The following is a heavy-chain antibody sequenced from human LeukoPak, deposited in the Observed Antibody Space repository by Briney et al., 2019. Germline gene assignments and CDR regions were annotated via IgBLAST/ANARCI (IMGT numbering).Heavy chain of an antibody. CDR1: SFTFSNAW. J-gene: IGHJ4*02. Sequence: GSLRLSCAASSFTFSNAWMNWVRRAPGKGLEWVGRIKSNSDGGAADYAAPVKGRFTISRDDSKNTLYLQMNSLRAEDTAVYYCARGARQLLMIQTRPGDYWGQGTLVTVSS. V-gene: IGHV3-15*07. CDR3: ARGARQLLMIQTRPGDY. D-gene: IGHD6-6*01. CDR2: IKSNSDGGAA.